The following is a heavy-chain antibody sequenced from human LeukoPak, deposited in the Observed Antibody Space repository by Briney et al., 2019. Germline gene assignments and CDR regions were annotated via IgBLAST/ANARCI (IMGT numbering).Heavy chain of an antibody. V-gene: IGHV3-7*01. D-gene: IGHD6-13*01. CDR3: ATPFSSSYEMF. CDR2: IKQDGSER. J-gene: IGHJ4*02. CDR1: GFTFSSYA. Sequence: PGGSLRLSCVVSGFTFSSYAMSWVRQAPGKGLEWVANIKQDGSERNYVDSVKGRFTISRDNAKGSLYLQMNSLRAEDTAVYYCATPFSSSYEMFWGQGTLVTVSS.